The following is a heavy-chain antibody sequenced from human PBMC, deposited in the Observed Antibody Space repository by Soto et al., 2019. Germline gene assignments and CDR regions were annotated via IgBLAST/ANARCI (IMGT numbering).Heavy chain of an antibody. J-gene: IGHJ3*02. V-gene: IGHV3-48*03. CDR1: GFTFSSYE. CDR2: ISSSDSPI. CDR3: ARHLRGVGATKAFDI. Sequence: GGSLRLSCAASGFTFSSYEMNWVRQAPGKGPEWVSYISSSDSPIYYADSVKGRFTISRDNAKNSPYLQMNSLRAEDTAVYYCARHLRGVGATKAFDIYGQGTMVTVSS. D-gene: IGHD1-26*01.